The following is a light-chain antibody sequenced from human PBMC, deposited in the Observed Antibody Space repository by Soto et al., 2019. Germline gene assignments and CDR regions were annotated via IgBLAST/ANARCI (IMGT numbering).Light chain of an antibody. Sequence: EIVMTQSPATLSVSPGERATLSCRASQNISSNLAWYQQKPGQAPRVLIDGASTMATGIPARFSGSGSGTEFTLTISSRQAEYFAVYYCQQYNNWLWTFGQGTKVEIK. CDR3: QQYNNWLWT. J-gene: IGKJ1*01. V-gene: IGKV3-15*01. CDR1: QNISSN. CDR2: GAS.